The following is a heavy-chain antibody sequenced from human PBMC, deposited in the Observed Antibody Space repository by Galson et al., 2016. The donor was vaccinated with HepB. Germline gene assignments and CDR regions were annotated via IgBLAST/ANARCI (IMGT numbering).Heavy chain of an antibody. CDR3: ARGDDYSNLSDL. CDR1: GYTFAGYY. Sequence: SVKVSCKASGYTFAGYYIHWVRQAPGQGLEWIGWINPGTGGTNYAQKFQGRVTTTRDTSISTAYLELSRLTSDDTAVYYCARGDDYSNLSDLWGRGTLVPVSS. V-gene: IGHV1-2*02. D-gene: IGHD4-11*01. J-gene: IGHJ2*01. CDR2: INPGTGGT.